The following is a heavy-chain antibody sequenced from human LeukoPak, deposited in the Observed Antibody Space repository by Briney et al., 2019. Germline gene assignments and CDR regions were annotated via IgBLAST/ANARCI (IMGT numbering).Heavy chain of an antibody. J-gene: IGHJ3*02. CDR3: IVNYDSSGSFLNAFDI. V-gene: IGHV4-39*07. Sequence: PSETLSLTCTVSGGSISSSSYYWGWIRQPPGKGLEWIGSIYYSGSTYYNPSLKSRVTISVDTSKNQFSLKLSSVTAADTAVYYCIVNYDSSGSFLNAFDIWGQGTMVTVSS. D-gene: IGHD3-22*01. CDR1: GGSISSSSYY. CDR2: IYYSGST.